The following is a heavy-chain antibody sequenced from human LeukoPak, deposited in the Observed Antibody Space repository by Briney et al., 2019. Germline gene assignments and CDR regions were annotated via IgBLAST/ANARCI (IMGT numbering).Heavy chain of an antibody. CDR1: GFTFGSSW. V-gene: IGHV3-74*01. D-gene: IGHD1-26*01. CDR3: AREPMGVTGY. Sequence: GGSLRLSCAASGFTFGSSWMHWVRQAPGKGLVWVSRIKSDGSSTSYADSVKGRFTISRDNAKNMVYLQMNSLRAEDTAVYYCAREPMGVTGYWGQGTLATVSS. J-gene: IGHJ4*02. CDR2: IKSDGSST.